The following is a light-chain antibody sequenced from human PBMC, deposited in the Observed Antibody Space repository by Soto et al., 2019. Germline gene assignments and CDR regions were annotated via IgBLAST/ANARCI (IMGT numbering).Light chain of an antibody. V-gene: IGKV1-27*01. CDR1: QGISNF. Sequence: DIQMTQAPSSLSASVGDRAAITCRASQGISNFLAWYQQKPGKVPKLLISAASTLQSGLPSRFSGSGSGTDFTLTITRLQPEDVATYYCQKYSSLITFGQGTRLEIK. J-gene: IGKJ5*01. CDR3: QKYSSLIT. CDR2: AAS.